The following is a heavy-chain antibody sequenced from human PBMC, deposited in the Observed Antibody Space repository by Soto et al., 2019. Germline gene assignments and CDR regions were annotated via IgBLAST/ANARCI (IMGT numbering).Heavy chain of an antibody. D-gene: IGHD1-26*01. V-gene: IGHV3-33*01. CDR1: GFSFSSYG. J-gene: IGHJ3*02. CDR2: IWYDGSNK. Sequence: QVQLVESGGGVVQSGRSLRLSCAASGFSFSSYGMHWVRQAPGKGLEWVAVIWYDGSNKYYADSVKGRFTISRDNSKNRLYRLMNSLRAEDKAVYDCAREGSWDRRAFVILGRGTMVTVSS. CDR3: AREGSWDRRAFVI.